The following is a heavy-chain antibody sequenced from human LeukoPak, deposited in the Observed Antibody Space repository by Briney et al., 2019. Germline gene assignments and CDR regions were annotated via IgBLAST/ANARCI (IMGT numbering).Heavy chain of an antibody. CDR3: ASRIIGYYFDY. CDR2: IYHSGST. CDR1: GGSISSGGYS. D-gene: IGHD6-13*01. V-gene: IGHV4-30-2*01. Sequence: SETLSLTCAVSGGSISSGGYSWSWIRQPPGKGLEWIGYIYHSGSTYYNPSLKSRVTISVDRSKNQFSLKLSSVTAADTAVYCCASRIIGYYFDYWGQGTLVTVSS. J-gene: IGHJ4*02.